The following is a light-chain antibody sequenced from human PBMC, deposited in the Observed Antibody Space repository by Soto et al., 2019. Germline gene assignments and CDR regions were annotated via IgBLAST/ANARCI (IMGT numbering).Light chain of an antibody. CDR1: QDIRHY. Sequence: IRMTQSPSSLSATVDDRVTITCQASQDIRHYLNWYQHKPGEAPKLLIYDASNLETGVPSRFSGSGSGTHLTLTITTLQPEDISTYYCQQYDNLPLTFGGGTKVE. CDR3: QQYDNLPLT. V-gene: IGKV1-33*01. CDR2: DAS. J-gene: IGKJ4*01.